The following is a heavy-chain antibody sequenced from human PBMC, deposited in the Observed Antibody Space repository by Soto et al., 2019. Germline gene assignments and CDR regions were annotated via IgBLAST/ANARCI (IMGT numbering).Heavy chain of an antibody. CDR2: IYYSGLT. CDR3: AKKLDY. V-gene: IGHV4-31*03. J-gene: IGHJ4*02. Sequence: QVQLQESGPGLVKPSQTLSLTCIVSDDSISSGGYYWTWIRQRPGKGLEWIGYIYYSGLTLSNPSLKSRVTISVDKSKNQCSLNLSSVTAADTAVYYCAKKLDYWGQGNLVAVSS. CDR1: DDSISSGGYY.